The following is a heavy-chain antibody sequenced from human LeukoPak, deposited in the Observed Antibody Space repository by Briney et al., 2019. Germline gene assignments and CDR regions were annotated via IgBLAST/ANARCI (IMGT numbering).Heavy chain of an antibody. CDR2: IIPIFGTA. Sequence: SVKVSCKASGGTFSSYAISWVRQAPGQGLEWMGGIIPIFGTANYAQKFQGRVTITTDESTSTAYMELSSLRSEDTAVYYCARGPKQWLGLDYWGQGTLVTVSS. J-gene: IGHJ4*02. D-gene: IGHD6-19*01. V-gene: IGHV1-69*05. CDR3: ARGPKQWLGLDY. CDR1: GGTFSSYA.